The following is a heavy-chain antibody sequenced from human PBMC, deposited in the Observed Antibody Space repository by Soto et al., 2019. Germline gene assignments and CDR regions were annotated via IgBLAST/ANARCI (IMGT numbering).Heavy chain of an antibody. V-gene: IGHV1-46*01. J-gene: IGHJ4*02. Sequence: ASVKVSCKASGYTFTSYYMHWVRQAPGQGLEWMGIINPSGGSTSYAQKFQGRVTMTRDTSTSTVYMELSSLRSEDTAVYYCARHVNLPLAGTGFDSWGRGTLVTVSS. CDR1: GYTFTSYY. CDR3: ARHVNLPLAGTGFDS. CDR2: INPSGGST. D-gene: IGHD6-19*01.